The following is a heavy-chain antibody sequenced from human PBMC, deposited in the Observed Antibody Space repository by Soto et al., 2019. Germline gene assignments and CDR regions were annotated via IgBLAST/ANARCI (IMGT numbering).Heavy chain of an antibody. Sequence: LRLSCAASGESFSTYWMNWVRQAPGKGLEWVANIKEDGSEKYYVDSVKGRFTISRDNVKNSLYLEMNSLTVEDTAAYYCASGHGMGVWGQGTTVTVSS. V-gene: IGHV3-7*01. CDR2: IKEDGSEK. CDR3: ASGHGMGV. J-gene: IGHJ6*02. CDR1: GESFSTYW.